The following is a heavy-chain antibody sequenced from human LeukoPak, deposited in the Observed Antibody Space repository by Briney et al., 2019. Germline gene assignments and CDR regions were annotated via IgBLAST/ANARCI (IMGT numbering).Heavy chain of an antibody. CDR2: IKSDGSSK. CDR3: ARRSAARDAFDI. J-gene: IGHJ3*02. V-gene: IGHV3-74*01. CDR1: GFTFSSYC. D-gene: IGHD6-6*01. Sequence: GGTLRLSCAASGFTFSSYCMHWVRQAPGKGLVWVSRIKSDGSSKSYADSVKGRLTISRDNAKNSLYLQMNTLRAEDTAVYYCARRSAARDAFDIWGQGTMVTGSS.